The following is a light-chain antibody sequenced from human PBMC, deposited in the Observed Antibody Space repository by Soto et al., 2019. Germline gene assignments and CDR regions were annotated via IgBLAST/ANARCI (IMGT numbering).Light chain of an antibody. CDR1: QSVSSY. CDR2: DAS. CDR3: QQRRNWPLP. V-gene: IGKV3-11*01. Sequence: EIVLTQSPATLSLSPGERATLSCRASQSVSSYLAWYQQKPGQAPRLLIYDASNRATGIPARFSASGSGTAFTLPISPLEPKDFAVYYCQQRRNWPLPLGGGTRGEIK. J-gene: IGKJ4*01.